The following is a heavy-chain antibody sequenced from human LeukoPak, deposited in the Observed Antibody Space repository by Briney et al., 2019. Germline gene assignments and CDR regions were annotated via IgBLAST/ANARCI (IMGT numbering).Heavy chain of an antibody. D-gene: IGHD3-10*01. CDR1: GYTFTSYG. V-gene: IGHV1-18*01. Sequence: ASVKVSCKASGYTFTSYGISWVRQAPGQGLEWMGWISAYNGNTNYAQKLQGRVTMTTDTSTSTAYVELRSLRSDDTAVYYCARDQEWLGEIGMDVWGKGTTVTVSS. J-gene: IGHJ6*03. CDR2: ISAYNGNT. CDR3: ARDQEWLGEIGMDV.